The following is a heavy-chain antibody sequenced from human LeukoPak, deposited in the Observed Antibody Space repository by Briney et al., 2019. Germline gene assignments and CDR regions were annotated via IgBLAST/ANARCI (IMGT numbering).Heavy chain of an antibody. CDR2: INHSGST. V-gene: IGHV4-34*01. Sequence: PSETLSLTCAVYGGSFSGYYWSWIRQPPGKGLEWIGEINHSGSTNYNPSLKSRVTISVDTSKNQFSLKLSSVTAADTAVYYCARGSSKHWLVLGAFDIWGQGTMVTVSS. CDR3: ARGSSKHWLVLGAFDI. D-gene: IGHD6-19*01. CDR1: GGSFSGYY. J-gene: IGHJ3*02.